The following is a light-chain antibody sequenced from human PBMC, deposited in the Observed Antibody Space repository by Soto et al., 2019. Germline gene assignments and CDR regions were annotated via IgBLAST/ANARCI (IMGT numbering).Light chain of an antibody. CDR1: SSNIGAGYD. V-gene: IGLV1-40*01. CDR2: GTS. J-gene: IGLJ2*01. Sequence: QSVLTQPPSVSGAPGQRVTISCSGNSSNIGAGYDVHWYQQLPGTAPKVLIYGTSNRPSGVPDRFSGSKSGTSASLAITGLQAEDEADYYCQSYDNSLSALIFGGGTQPTVL. CDR3: QSYDNSLSALI.